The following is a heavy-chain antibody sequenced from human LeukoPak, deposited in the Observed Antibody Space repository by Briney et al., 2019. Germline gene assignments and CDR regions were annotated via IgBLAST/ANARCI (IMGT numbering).Heavy chain of an antibody. CDR3: ARVGYYGSGSYPVGHYYYYMDV. CDR1: GGSISSYY. D-gene: IGHD3-10*01. CDR2: IYTSGST. J-gene: IGHJ6*03. Sequence: SETLSLTCTVSGGSISSYYWSWIRQPAGKGLEWIGRIYTSGSTNYNPSLKSRVTMSVDTSKNQFSLKLSSVTAADTAVYYCARVGYYGSGSYPVGHYYYYMDVWGKGTTVTISS. V-gene: IGHV4-4*07.